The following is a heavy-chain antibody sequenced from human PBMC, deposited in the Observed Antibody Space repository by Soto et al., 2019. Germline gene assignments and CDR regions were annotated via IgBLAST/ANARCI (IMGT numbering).Heavy chain of an antibody. D-gene: IGHD2-2*03. CDR2: IYSSENT. CDR1: GDSVSTNSYS. Sequence: SETLSLTCTVSGDSVSTNSYSWGWIRQSPGKGLEWIGTIYSSENTYYNPSLLSRVTISVDTSKNEFSLRLSSVTAADTAVYYCARLNGYCISTNCHNYYGMDVWGQGTTVTVSS. J-gene: IGHJ6*02. CDR3: ARLNGYCISTNCHNYYGMDV. V-gene: IGHV4-39*01.